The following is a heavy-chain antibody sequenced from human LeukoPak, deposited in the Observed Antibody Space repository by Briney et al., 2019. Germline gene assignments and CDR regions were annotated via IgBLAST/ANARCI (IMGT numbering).Heavy chain of an antibody. CDR3: ARGHYGSGTGTYSN. D-gene: IGHD3-10*01. CDR2: VFHTGST. CDR1: GGSISTYY. V-gene: IGHV4-59*01. Sequence: SETLSLTCSVSGGSISTYYWSWIRQPPGKGLEWIGNVFHTGSTNYNPSLESRVTISVDTSKNHFSLRLSSVTAADTAVYYCARGHYGSGTGTYSNWGQGTPVTVSS. J-gene: IGHJ4*02.